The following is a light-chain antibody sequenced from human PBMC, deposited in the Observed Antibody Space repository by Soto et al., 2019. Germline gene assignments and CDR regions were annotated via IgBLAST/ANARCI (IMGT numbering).Light chain of an antibody. CDR3: SSYTRDKTVL. J-gene: IGLJ2*01. CDR1: STDVGGYNY. Sequence: QSALTQPASVSGSPGQSITISCTGSSTDVGGYNYVSWHQQHPGKAPKVMIFDVTKRPSGVSNRFSGSKSGDTASLTTSGLQAEDEADYYCSSYTRDKTVLFGGGTKLTVL. V-gene: IGLV2-14*03. CDR2: DVT.